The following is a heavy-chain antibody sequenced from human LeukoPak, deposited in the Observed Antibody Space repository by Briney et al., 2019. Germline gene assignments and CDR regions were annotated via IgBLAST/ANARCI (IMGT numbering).Heavy chain of an antibody. D-gene: IGHD3-10*01. V-gene: IGHV1-3*01. CDR1: GYTFTRNA. J-gene: IGHJ6*03. Sequence: ASVKVSCKASGYTFTRNAIHWVRQAPGQRLEWMGWINAANGKTKYSQEFQGRVTITRDTSASTAYMEVSSLRSDDTAVYYCARAEGLGSGSYRPYYYMDVWGKGTTVTVSS. CDR2: INAANGKT. CDR3: ARAEGLGSGSYRPYYYMDV.